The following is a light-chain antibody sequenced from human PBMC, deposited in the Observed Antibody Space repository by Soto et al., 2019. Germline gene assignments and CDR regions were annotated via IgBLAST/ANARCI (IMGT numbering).Light chain of an antibody. V-gene: IGLV2-8*01. Sequence: QSALTQPPSASGSPGQSVSISCSEVGSGFRGRNSVSWYQQHPGKAPRLIIYEVSKRPSGVPDRFSGSKSGNTASLTVSGLQAEDEADYYCSSYAGSNNLVFGGGTKLTVL. CDR1: GSGFRGRNS. CDR2: EVS. CDR3: SSYAGSNNLV. J-gene: IGLJ3*02.